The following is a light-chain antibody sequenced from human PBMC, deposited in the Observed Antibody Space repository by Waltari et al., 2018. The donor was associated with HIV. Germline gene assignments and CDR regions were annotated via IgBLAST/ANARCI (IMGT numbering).Light chain of an antibody. V-gene: IGLV1-44*01. CDR2: TNN. Sequence: QSVLTQPPSASGTPGQRVTISCSGSSSNIGSNAVNWYQQLPRTAPKLLIQTNNQRPSGVPDRFAGSKSGTSASLAISGLQSEDEADYYCAAWDDSLDGVVFGGGTKLTVL. CDR1: SSNIGSNA. CDR3: AAWDDSLDGVV. J-gene: IGLJ2*01.